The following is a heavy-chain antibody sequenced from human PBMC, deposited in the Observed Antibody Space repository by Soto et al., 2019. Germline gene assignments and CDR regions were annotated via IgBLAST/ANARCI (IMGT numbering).Heavy chain of an antibody. CDR3: ARDPWHHGNGGNWFDP. D-gene: IGHD1-1*01. Sequence: ASVKVSCKASGYTFTSYGISWVRQAPGQGLEWMGWISAYNGNTNYAQKLQGRVTMTTDTSTSTAYMELRSLRSDDTAVYYCARDPWHHGNGGNWFDPWGQGTLVTVSS. V-gene: IGHV1-18*04. J-gene: IGHJ5*02. CDR1: GYTFTSYG. CDR2: ISAYNGNT.